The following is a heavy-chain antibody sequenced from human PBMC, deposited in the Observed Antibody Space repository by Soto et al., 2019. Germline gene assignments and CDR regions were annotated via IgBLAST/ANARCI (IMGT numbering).Heavy chain of an antibody. J-gene: IGHJ5*02. D-gene: IGHD2-8*01. Sequence: EVQLVESGGGLVQPGGSLRLSCAASGFTFSSYWMHWVRHPPGKGLVWVSRMNSDGSDTGYADSVKGRFTISRDNAMNTLYLRMNSLRAEDSAVYYCAREGMGFSNWFDPWGQGTLVSVSS. CDR2: MNSDGSDT. CDR1: GFTFSSYW. CDR3: AREGMGFSNWFDP. V-gene: IGHV3-74*01.